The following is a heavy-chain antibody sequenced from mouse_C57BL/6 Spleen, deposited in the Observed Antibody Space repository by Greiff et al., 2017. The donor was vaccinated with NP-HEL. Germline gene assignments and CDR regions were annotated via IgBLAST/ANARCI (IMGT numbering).Heavy chain of an antibody. CDR2: ISDGGSYT. V-gene: IGHV5-4*01. Sequence: EVNVVESGGGLVKPGGSLKLSCAASGFTFSSYAMSWVRQTPEKRLEWVATISDGGSYTYYPDNVKGRFTISRDNAKNNLYLQMSHLKSEDTAMYYCARDQRRGAMDYWGQGTSVTVSS. CDR3: ARDQRRGAMDY. J-gene: IGHJ4*01. CDR1: GFTFSSYA.